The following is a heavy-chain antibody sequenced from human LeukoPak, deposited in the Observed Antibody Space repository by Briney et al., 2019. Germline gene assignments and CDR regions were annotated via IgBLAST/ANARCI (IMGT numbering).Heavy chain of an antibody. CDR1: GFTFSNYW. CDR2: IKQDGSET. V-gene: IGHV3-7*01. J-gene: IGHJ4*02. CDR3: AREAPFDY. Sequence: HPGGSLRLSCAASGFTFSNYWMSWVRQAPGKGLEWVANIKQDGSETYYVDSVKGRFTISRDNSKNTLYLQMNSLTTEDTAVYYCAREAPFDYWGQGTLVTVSS.